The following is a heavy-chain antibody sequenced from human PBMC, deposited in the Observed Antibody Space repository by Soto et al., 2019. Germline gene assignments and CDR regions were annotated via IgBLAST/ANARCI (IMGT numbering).Heavy chain of an antibody. CDR1: GGTFSSYA. J-gene: IGHJ4*02. D-gene: IGHD5-18*01. Sequence: GASVKVSCKASGGTFSSYAISWVRQAPGQGLEWMGGIIPIFGTANYAQKFQGRVTITADESTSTAYMELSSPRSEDTAVYYCARGHSYGNIIDYWGQGTLVTVSS. CDR2: IIPIFGTA. V-gene: IGHV1-69*13. CDR3: ARGHSYGNIIDY.